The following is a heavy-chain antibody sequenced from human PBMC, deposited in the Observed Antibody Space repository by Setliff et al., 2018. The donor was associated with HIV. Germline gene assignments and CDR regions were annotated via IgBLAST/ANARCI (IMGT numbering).Heavy chain of an antibody. CDR1: GFTFIDYA. CDR2: ISSSGSYI. D-gene: IGHD2-2*01. V-gene: IGHV3-21*01. Sequence: PGGSVRLSCATSGFTFIDYALNWVRQAPGGGLEWVSSISSSGSYIYYAGSLKGRFTISRDNARNSLYLDMNTLRAEDTALYYCARSRSTRDAFDTWGQGTMVTVSS. CDR3: ARSRSTRDAFDT. J-gene: IGHJ3*02.